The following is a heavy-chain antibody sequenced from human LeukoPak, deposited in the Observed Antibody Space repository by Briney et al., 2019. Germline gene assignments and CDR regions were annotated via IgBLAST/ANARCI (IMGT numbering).Heavy chain of an antibody. J-gene: IGHJ5*02. CDR1: GGSISSYY. V-gene: IGHV4-59*01. CDR2: IYYSGST. CDR3: ARVKAIARVFWFDP. D-gene: IGHD6-6*01. Sequence: KASETLSLTCTVSGGSISSYYWSWIRQPPGKGLEWIGYIYYSGSTNYNPSLKSRVTISVDTSKNQFSLKLSSVTAADTAMYYCARVKAIARVFWFDPWGQGTLVTVSS.